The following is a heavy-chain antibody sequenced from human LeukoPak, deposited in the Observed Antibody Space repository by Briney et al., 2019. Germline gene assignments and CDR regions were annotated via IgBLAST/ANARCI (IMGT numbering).Heavy chain of an antibody. CDR3: ARGSQKSSSWYFWFDP. D-gene: IGHD6-13*01. V-gene: IGHV4-34*01. CDR2: INHSGST. J-gene: IGHJ5*02. Sequence: SETLSLTCAVYGGSFSGYYWSWIRQPPGKGLEWIGEINHSGSTNYNPSLKSRVTISVDTSKNQFSLKLSSVAPEDTAVYYCARGSQKSSSWYFWFDPWGQGTLVTVSS. CDR1: GGSFSGYY.